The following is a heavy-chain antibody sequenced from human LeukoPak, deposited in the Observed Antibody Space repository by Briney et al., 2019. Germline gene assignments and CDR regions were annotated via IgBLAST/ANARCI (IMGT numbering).Heavy chain of an antibody. Sequence: GGSLRLSCAASGFTFSGSAMNWVRQAPGKGLEWVSSISSSSSYIYYADSVKGRFTISRDNAKNSLYLQMNSLRAEDTAVYYCAREGIKYQLLLDYWGQGTLVTVSS. J-gene: IGHJ4*02. D-gene: IGHD2-2*01. CDR2: ISSSSSYI. V-gene: IGHV3-21*01. CDR1: GFTFSGSA. CDR3: AREGIKYQLLLDY.